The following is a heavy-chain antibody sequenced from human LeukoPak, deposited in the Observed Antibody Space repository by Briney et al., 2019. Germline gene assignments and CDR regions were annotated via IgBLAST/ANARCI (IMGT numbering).Heavy chain of an antibody. CDR3: ARETYYYDSSGYLPHPFDY. CDR2: ISSSSSYI. Sequence: GGSLRLSCAASGFTFSSYSMNWVRQAPGKGLEWVSSISSSSSYIYYADSVKGRFTISRDNAKNTLYLQMNSLRAEDTAVYYCARETYYYDSSGYLPHPFDYWGRGTLVTVSS. J-gene: IGHJ4*02. V-gene: IGHV3-21*01. CDR1: GFTFSSYS. D-gene: IGHD3-22*01.